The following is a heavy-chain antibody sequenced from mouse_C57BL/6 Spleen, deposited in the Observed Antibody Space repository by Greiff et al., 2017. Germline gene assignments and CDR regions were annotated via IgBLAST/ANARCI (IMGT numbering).Heavy chain of an antibody. Sequence: QVQLQQPGAELVKPGASVKMSCKASGYTFTSYWITWVKQRPGQGLEWIGDIYPGSGSTNYNEKFKSKATLTVDTSSSTAYMQLSSLTSEDSAVYYCARSPTVVARDAMDYWGQGTSVTVSS. CDR1: GYTFTSYW. CDR3: ARSPTVVARDAMDY. V-gene: IGHV1-55*01. D-gene: IGHD1-1*01. CDR2: IYPGSGST. J-gene: IGHJ4*01.